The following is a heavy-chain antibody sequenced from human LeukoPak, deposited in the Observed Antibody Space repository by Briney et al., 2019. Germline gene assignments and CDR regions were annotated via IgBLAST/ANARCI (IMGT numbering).Heavy chain of an antibody. J-gene: IGHJ4*02. CDR2: IYSGDST. Sequence: PGGSLRLSCAASGFTVSSNYMSWVRQAPGKGLEWVSVIYSGDSTYYADSVKGRFTISRDNSKNTLYLQMNSLRAEDTAVYYCARVDSSSGNFDYWGQGTLVTVSS. CDR3: ARVDSSSGNFDY. D-gene: IGHD6-13*01. CDR1: GFTVSSNY. V-gene: IGHV3-53*01.